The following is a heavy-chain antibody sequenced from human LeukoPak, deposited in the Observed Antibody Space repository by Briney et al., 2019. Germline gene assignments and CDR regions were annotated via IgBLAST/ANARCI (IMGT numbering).Heavy chain of an antibody. V-gene: IGHV3-30*04. CDR1: GFTFSSYA. CDR3: AREYCSSTSCYLFYYYYYGMNV. J-gene: IGHJ6*04. Sequence: PGRSLRLSCAASGFTFSSYAMHWVRQAPGKGLEWVAVISYDGSNKYYADSVKGRFTISRDNSKNTLYQQMNSLRAEDTAVYYCAREYCSSTSCYLFYYYYYGMNVWGKGTTVTVSS. D-gene: IGHD2-2*01. CDR2: ISYDGSNK.